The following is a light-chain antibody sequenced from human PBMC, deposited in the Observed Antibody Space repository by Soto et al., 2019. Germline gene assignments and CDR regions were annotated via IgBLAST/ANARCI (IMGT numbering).Light chain of an antibody. CDR2: NDG. V-gene: IGLV3-21*02. CDR1: VIGSKS. Sequence: SYELTQSPSVSVAPGQTARIACGGNVIGSKSGHWYQRKPGQAPVLVVYNDGDRPSGIPERFSGSNSGNTATLTISSVAAGDEADYYCQVCDVDSNHLVFGGGTKLTVL. CDR3: QVCDVDSNHLV. J-gene: IGLJ3*02.